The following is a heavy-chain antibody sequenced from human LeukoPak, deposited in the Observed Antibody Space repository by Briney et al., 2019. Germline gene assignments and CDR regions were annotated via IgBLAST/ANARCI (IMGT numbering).Heavy chain of an antibody. CDR1: GGSISSYF. J-gene: IGHJ4*02. CDR2: ISTSGST. V-gene: IGHV4-4*07. Sequence: PSETLSLTCTVSGGSISSYFWSWIRQPAGKGLEWVGRISTSGSTNYNPSLMSRVTMSVDTSKNQFSLKLSSVTAAGTAVYYCARDYHTSGYYYDYWGQGTLVTVSS. CDR3: ARDYHTSGYYYDY. D-gene: IGHD3-22*01.